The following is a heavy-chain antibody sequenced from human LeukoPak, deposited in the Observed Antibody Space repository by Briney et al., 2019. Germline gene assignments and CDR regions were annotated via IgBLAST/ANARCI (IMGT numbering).Heavy chain of an antibody. Sequence: GVSLSLSCAASGFTFNIYAMSCVRQSPGKALECVSSISGSSGSTYYEDSVKGRFTISRDNSKNTKYLQMNRVRGEEMAVDNCAKVGDYGDKRRDFDLWGRGTLVPVSS. CDR1: GFTFNIYA. D-gene: IGHD4-17*01. CDR3: AKVGDYGDKRRDFDL. J-gene: IGHJ2*01. CDR2: ISGSSGST. V-gene: IGHV3-23*01.